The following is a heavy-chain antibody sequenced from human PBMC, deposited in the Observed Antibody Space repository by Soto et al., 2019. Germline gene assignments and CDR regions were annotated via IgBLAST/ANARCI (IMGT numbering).Heavy chain of an antibody. J-gene: IGHJ3*02. D-gene: IGHD4-17*01. Sequence: ASVKVSCKASGFTLSSSAVHWVRQARGQRLKWIGWIVVGSANTNYAQKFQDRVTITRDMSTSTAYMELSSLRSEDTAVYYCARVPFYDYGDYVVLLAFDIWGQGTMVTVSS. CDR2: IVVGSANT. V-gene: IGHV1-58*01. CDR3: ARVPFYDYGDYVVLLAFDI. CDR1: GFTLSSSA.